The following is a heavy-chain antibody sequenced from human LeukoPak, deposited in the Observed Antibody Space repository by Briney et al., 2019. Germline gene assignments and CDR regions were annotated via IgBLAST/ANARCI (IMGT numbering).Heavy chain of an antibody. Sequence: PGGSLRLSCAASGFTFSSYAMSWVRQAPGKGLEWVSAISGSGGSTFYADSVKGRFTISRDNSKNTLYLQMNSLWAEDTAVYYCAKGGDYGDYDATPFDYWGQGTLVTVFS. J-gene: IGHJ4*02. V-gene: IGHV3-23*01. CDR1: GFTFSSYA. CDR3: AKGGDYGDYDATPFDY. D-gene: IGHD4-17*01. CDR2: ISGSGGST.